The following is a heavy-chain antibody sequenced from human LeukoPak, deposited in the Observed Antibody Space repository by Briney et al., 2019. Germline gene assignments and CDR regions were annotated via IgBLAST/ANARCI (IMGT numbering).Heavy chain of an antibody. J-gene: IGHJ1*01. V-gene: IGHV3-23*01. D-gene: IGHD6-13*01. CDR2: ISGSGGST. CDR1: GFTFSSYA. CDR3: AKRNAAAGTPTTRH. Sequence: GGSLRLSCAASGFTFSSYAMSWVRQAPGKGLEWVSAISGSGGSTYYADSVKGRFTISRDNSKNTLYLQRNSLRAEDTAVYYCAKRNAAAGTPTTRHWGQGTLVTVSS.